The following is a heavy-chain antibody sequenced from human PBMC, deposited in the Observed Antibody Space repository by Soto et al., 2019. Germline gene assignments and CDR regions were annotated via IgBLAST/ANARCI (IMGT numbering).Heavy chain of an antibody. D-gene: IGHD3-9*01. CDR1: GDSVSSNSAV. Sequence: SQTLSLTCAISGDSVSSNSAVWNWVRQSPSRGLEWLGTTYYRSKWYNDYSVSVKSRITINPDTSKNQFSLQLNSVTPEDTAVDYCAKGDWYSGMDVWGQGTTVTVSS. V-gene: IGHV6-1*01. CDR3: AKGDWYSGMDV. J-gene: IGHJ6*02. CDR2: TYYRSKWYN.